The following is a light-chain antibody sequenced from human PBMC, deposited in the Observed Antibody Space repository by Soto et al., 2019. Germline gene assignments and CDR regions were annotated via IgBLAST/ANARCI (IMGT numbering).Light chain of an antibody. CDR1: QSVSSY. V-gene: IGKV3-11*01. Sequence: EIVLTQSPATLSLSPGERATLSCRASQSVSSYLAWYQQKPGQAPRLLIYDASARATGIPARFRGSGSGTDCTLSISSLEPEDFAVYYCQQRGYTFGQGTKLEIK. J-gene: IGKJ2*01. CDR2: DAS. CDR3: QQRGYT.